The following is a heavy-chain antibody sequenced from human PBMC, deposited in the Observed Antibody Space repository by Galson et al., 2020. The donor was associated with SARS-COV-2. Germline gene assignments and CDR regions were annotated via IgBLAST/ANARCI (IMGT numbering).Heavy chain of an antibody. V-gene: IGHV4-38-2*02. D-gene: IGHD2-15*01. J-gene: IGHJ2*01. Sequence: SETLSLTCTVSGYSVSTTNYWGWVRQPPGRGLERIWLVYPSDTTYYTPSLKSRVTISVDTSKNQFSLRLDSVTAADTALYYCARQGVNMVVLGTVAGWYFDLWGRGTLVTVSS. CDR1: GYSVSTTNY. CDR3: ARQGVNMVVLGTVAGWYFDL. CDR2: VYPSDTT.